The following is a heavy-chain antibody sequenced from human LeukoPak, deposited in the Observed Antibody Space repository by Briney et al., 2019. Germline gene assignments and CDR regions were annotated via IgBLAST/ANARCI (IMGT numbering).Heavy chain of an antibody. J-gene: IGHJ1*01. D-gene: IGHD5-18*01. V-gene: IGHV3-23*01. CDR2: IRGSGGST. CDR1: GFTFSRYG. Sequence: GGSLRLSCEASGFTFSRYGMSWVRQAPGKGLEWVSAIRGSGGSTYYADSVKGRFTISRDNSKNTLYLQINSLRAGDTAVYYCAKDSYDDSIWGQGTLVTVSS. CDR3: AKDSYDDSI.